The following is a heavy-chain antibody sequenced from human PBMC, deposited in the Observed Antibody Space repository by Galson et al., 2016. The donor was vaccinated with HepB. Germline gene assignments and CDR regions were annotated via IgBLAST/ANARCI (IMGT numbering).Heavy chain of an antibody. CDR3: ARVMYDLRDYYHYYGMDV. CDR1: GFSFSSYA. CDR2: ISYDGSRK. J-gene: IGHJ6*02. D-gene: IGHD3-3*01. Sequence: SLRLSCAASGFSFSSYAVHWVRQAPGKGLEWVAVISYDGSRKDHADPVKGRFTISRDNSKSTLNLQMNSLRPEDSAVYYCARVMYDLRDYYHYYGMDVWGQGTTVTVSS. V-gene: IGHV3-30*04.